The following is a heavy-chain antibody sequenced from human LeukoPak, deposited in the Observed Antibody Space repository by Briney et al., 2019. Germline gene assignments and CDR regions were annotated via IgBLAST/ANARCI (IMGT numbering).Heavy chain of an antibody. CDR1: GFTFSSFA. V-gene: IGHV3-23*01. D-gene: IGHD6-19*01. CDR3: AKDGVGSGPWYFDL. Sequence: GGSLGLSCAPSGFTFSSFAMSWVRRSPGKGLEWVSGISAAGDSTYYADSVKGRFTISRDNSKNTLYLQMNSLRAEDTAVYYCAKDGVGSGPWYFDLWGRGTLVTVSS. CDR2: ISAAGDST. J-gene: IGHJ2*01.